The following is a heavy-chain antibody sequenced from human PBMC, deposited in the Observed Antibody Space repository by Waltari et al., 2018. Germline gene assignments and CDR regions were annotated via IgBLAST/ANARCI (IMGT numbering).Heavy chain of an antibody. CDR3: AGIAARPRYFDY. J-gene: IGHJ4*02. CDR1: GYSISSGYY. D-gene: IGHD6-6*01. V-gene: IGHV4-38-2*01. CDR2: IYHRGST. Sequence: QVQLQESGPGLVKPSETLSLTCAVSGYSISSGYYWCWIRQPPGKGLEWIGSIYHRGSTYYNPSLKSRVTISVDTSKNQFSLKLSPVTAADTAVYYCAGIAARPRYFDYWGQGTLVTVSS.